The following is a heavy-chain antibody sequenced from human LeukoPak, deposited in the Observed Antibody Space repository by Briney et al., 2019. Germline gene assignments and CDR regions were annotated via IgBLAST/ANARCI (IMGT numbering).Heavy chain of an antibody. CDR2: ISSSSSYI. CDR3: ARDLHGDYDVCFDY. CDR1: GFTFRSYS. Sequence: GGSLRLSCAASGFTFRSYSMNWVRQAPGKGLEWDSSISSSSSYIYYADSVKGRFTISRDNAKNSLYLQMNSLRAEDTAVYYCARDLHGDYDVCFDYWGQGTLVTVSS. D-gene: IGHD4-17*01. J-gene: IGHJ4*02. V-gene: IGHV3-21*01.